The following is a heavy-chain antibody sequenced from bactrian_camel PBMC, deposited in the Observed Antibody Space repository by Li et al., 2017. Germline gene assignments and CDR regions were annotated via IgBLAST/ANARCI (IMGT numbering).Heavy chain of an antibody. CDR2: ITAESNIT. Sequence: VQLVESGGDSVQAGGSLTLSCEASGNTYNTFCMGWFRQTPGEVPEGVAAITAESNITHYADSVLGRFTISQDNSKNTVYLQMNSLKPEDTAVYYCAADLGWCGSAPLQREFRNWGQGTQVTVS. J-gene: IGHJ4*01. D-gene: IGHD6*01. CDR1: GNTYNTFC. CDR3: AADLGWCGSAPLQREFRN. V-gene: IGHV3S40*01.